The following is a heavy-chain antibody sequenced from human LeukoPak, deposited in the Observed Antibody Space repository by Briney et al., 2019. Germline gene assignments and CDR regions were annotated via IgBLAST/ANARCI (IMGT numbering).Heavy chain of an antibody. D-gene: IGHD1-26*01. CDR3: ARDSSGTSYVV. J-gene: IGHJ4*02. V-gene: IGHV4-30-4*01. CDR2: IYHSGNA. Sequence: SETLSLTCTVSGGSISSGGYYWSWIRQPPGKGLEWIGYIYHSGNAYYNPSLESRATVSVDTPKNQFSLRLTSVTAADTAVYYCARDSSGTSYVVWGQGTLVTVPS. CDR1: GGSISSGGYY.